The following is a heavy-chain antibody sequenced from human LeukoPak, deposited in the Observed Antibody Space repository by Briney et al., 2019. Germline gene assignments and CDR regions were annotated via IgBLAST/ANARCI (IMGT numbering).Heavy chain of an antibody. CDR2: IYTSGST. V-gene: IGHV4-4*07. CDR1: GGSISTFY. J-gene: IGHJ4*02. CDR3: ARVGSDSSSFWSGSFDY. Sequence: SETLSLTCTGSGGSISTFYWSWIRQPAGKALKWIGPIYTSGSTKTNPSLKSRLTMSGDTSKNQFSQNLSSVTAADPAVYYCARVGSDSSSFWSGSFDYWGQGTLVTVPS. D-gene: IGHD6-13*01.